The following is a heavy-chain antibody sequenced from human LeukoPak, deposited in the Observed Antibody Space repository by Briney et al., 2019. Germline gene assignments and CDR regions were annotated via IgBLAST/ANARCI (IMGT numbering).Heavy chain of an antibody. D-gene: IGHD3-16*02. CDR2: IYYSGST. V-gene: IGHV4-59*01. CDR3: ASAGRLWGSYRPNWYFDL. Sequence: SETLSLTCTVSGXSISSYYWSWIRRPPGKGLEWIGYIYYSGSTNYNPFLKSRVTISVDTSKNQFSLKLTSVTAADTAVYYCASAGRLWGSYRPNWYFDLWGRGTLLTVSS. J-gene: IGHJ2*01. CDR1: GXSISSYY.